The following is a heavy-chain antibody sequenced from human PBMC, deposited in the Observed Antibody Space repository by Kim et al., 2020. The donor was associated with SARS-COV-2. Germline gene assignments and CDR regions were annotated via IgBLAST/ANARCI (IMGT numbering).Heavy chain of an antibody. V-gene: IGHV1-18*01. CDR3: ARAPYDSSGYSYY. J-gene: IGHJ4*02. D-gene: IGHD3-22*01. Sequence: YAQKLQCRVTMTTDTSTSTAYMELRSLRSDDTAVYYCARAPYDSSGYSYYWGQGTLVTVSS.